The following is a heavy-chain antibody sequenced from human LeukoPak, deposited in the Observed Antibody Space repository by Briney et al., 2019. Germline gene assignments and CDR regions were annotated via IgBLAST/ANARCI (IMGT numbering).Heavy chain of an antibody. CDR2: INAGNGNT. CDR1: GYTFTSYA. V-gene: IGHV1-3*01. J-gene: IGHJ4*02. CDR3: ARAPPYKVNYFDY. D-gene: IGHD5-24*01. Sequence: ASVKVTCNASGYTFTSYAMHWVRQAPGQRLEWMGWINAGNGNTKYSQKFQGRVTITRDTSASTAYMEPSSLRSEDTAVYYCARAPPYKVNYFDYWGQGTLVTVSS.